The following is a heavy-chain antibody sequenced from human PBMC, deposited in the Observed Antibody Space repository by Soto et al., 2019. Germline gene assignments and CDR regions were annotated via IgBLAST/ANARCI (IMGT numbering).Heavy chain of an antibody. CDR2: MSPNRGNT. J-gene: IGHJ6*03. D-gene: IGHD1-1*01. Sequence: ASVKVSCKASGYTFNSFDINWVRQATGQGPEWMGRMSPNRGNTDDADKFQGRITMTMDTSISKAYMELKRLTLEDTAIYYCARGARYRMPKKGDYHYYSMDVWGKGTTVTVSS. CDR1: GYTFNSFD. V-gene: IGHV1-8*01. CDR3: ARGARYRMPKKGDYHYYSMDV.